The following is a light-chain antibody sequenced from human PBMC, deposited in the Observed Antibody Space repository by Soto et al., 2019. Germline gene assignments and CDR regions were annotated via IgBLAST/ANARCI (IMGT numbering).Light chain of an antibody. CDR1: QGISSY. CDR3: QQLNSYPRVT. CDR2: AAS. Sequence: DIQLTQSPSFLSASVGDRVTITCRASQGISSYLAWYQQKPGKAPKLLIYAASTLQSGVPSRFSGSGSGTEVTLTISSLQPEDFATYYCQQLNSYPRVTFGGGTKVGIK. V-gene: IGKV1-9*01. J-gene: IGKJ4*01.